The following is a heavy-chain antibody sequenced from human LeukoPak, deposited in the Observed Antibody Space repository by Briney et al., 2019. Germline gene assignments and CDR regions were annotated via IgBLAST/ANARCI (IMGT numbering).Heavy chain of an antibody. J-gene: IGHJ3*02. CDR1: GFTFSSYA. D-gene: IGHD3-10*01. CDR2: ISGSGGST. V-gene: IGHV3-23*01. CDR3: AKVLWFGELSLDAFDI. Sequence: GGSLRLSCAASGFTFSSYAMSWVRQAPGKGLEWVSAISGSGGSTYYADSVKGRFTISRDNSKNTLYLQMNSLRAEDTAVYYCAKVLWFGELSLDAFDIWGQGTMVTVSS.